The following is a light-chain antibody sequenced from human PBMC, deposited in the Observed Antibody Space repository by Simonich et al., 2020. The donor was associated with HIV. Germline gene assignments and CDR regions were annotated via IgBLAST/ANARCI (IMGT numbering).Light chain of an antibody. CDR3: QQST. J-gene: IGKJ3*01. CDR1: QGISSA. CDR2: DAS. Sequence: AIQLTQSPSSLSASVEDRVTITCRASQGISSALAWYQQKPGNPPKLLIYDASSLESGVPSRFSGSGSGTDFTLTISSLQPEDFATYYCQQSTFGPGTKVDIK. V-gene: IGKV1-13*02.